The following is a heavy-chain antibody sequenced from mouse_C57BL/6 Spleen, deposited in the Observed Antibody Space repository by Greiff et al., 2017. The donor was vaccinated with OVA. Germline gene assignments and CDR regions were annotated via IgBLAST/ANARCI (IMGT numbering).Heavy chain of an antibody. CDR2: IDPEDGDT. V-gene: IGHV14-1*01. D-gene: IGHD2-5*01. CDR3: TTSPASDSKGY. J-gene: IGHJ2*01. CDR1: GFNITDYY. Sequence: VQLQQSGAELVRPGASVKLSCTASGFNITDYYMHWVKQRPEQGLEWIGRIDPEDGDTEYTPKFQGKATMTADTSSNSAYLQLSSLTSEDTAVYYCTTSPASDSKGYWGQGTTLTVSS.